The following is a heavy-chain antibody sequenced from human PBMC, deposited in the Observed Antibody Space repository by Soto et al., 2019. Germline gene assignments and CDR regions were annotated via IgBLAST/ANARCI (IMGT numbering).Heavy chain of an antibody. D-gene: IGHD2-2*01. CDR3: ARLHGYCISSSCHGHYAMDV. CDR2: IYYSGST. CDR1: DGSIISGGYY. Sequence: SETLSLTCTVSDGSIISGGYYWIWIRQDPGKGLEWIGYIYYSGSTYYNPSLKSRVTISVDTSKNQFSLKLSSVTAADTAVYYCARLHGYCISSSCHGHYAMDVWGQGTTVTVSS. V-gene: IGHV4-31*03. J-gene: IGHJ6*02.